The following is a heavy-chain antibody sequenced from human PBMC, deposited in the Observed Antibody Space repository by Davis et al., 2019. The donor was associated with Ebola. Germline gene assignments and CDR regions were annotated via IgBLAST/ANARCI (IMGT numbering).Heavy chain of an antibody. J-gene: IGHJ6*02. V-gene: IGHV4-34*01. CDR3: ARARRRGVSGSYSGYYYYGMDV. CDR1: GGSFSGYY. D-gene: IGHD3-10*01. Sequence: SETLSLTCAVYGGSFSGYYWSWIRQPPGKGLEWIGEINHSGSTNYNPSLKSRVTISVDTSKNQFSLKLSSVTAADTAVYYCARARRRGVSGSYSGYYYYGMDVWGQGTTVTVSS. CDR2: INHSGST.